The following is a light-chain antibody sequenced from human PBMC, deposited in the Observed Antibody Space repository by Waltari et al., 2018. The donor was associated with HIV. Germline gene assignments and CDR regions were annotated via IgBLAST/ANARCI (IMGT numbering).Light chain of an antibody. Sequence: EIVLTQSPGTLSLSPGERATLSCRASQSVSSSYLAWYQQKPGQAPRLLIYGASSRATDIPDRFSGSGSGTDFTLTISRLEPEDFAVYYCQQYGSSPLTFCQGTKVEIK. CDR1: QSVSSSY. V-gene: IGKV3-20*01. J-gene: IGKJ1*01. CDR3: QQYGSSPLT. CDR2: GAS.